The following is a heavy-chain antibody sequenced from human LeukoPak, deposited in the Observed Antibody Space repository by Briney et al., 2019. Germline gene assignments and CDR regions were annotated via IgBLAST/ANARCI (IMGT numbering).Heavy chain of an antibody. CDR1: GFTVSSNY. J-gene: IGHJ6*02. V-gene: IGHV3-66*01. CDR3: AKGSDYYYYGMDV. CDR2: IYSGGST. Sequence: PGGSPRLSCAASGFTVSSNYMSWVRQAPGKGLEWVSVIYSGGSTYYADSVKGRFTISRDNSKNTLYLQMNSLRAEDTAVYYCAKGSDYYYYGMDVWGQGTTVTVSS.